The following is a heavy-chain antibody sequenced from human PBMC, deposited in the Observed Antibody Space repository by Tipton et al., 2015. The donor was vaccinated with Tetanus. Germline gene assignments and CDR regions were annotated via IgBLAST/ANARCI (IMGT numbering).Heavy chain of an antibody. CDR2: ISHTGRP. CDR1: GASVNSGGYS. CDR3: ARLAWRPDRSMLTVPRYFDK. Sequence: LRLSCTVSGASVNSGGYSWAWIRQPPGKGLAWMGHISHTGRPRYNPSLKSRLTMSVYTSRTQFSLKMESVTAADTAVYYCARLAWRPDRSMLTVPRYFDKWGQGTLVAVSS. V-gene: IGHV4-61*08. D-gene: IGHD2-8*01. J-gene: IGHJ4*02.